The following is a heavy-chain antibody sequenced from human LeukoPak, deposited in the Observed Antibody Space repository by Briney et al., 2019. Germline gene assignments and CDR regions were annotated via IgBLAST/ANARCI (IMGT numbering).Heavy chain of an antibody. CDR2: ISSSIITI. CDR3: ARERGYYSYMDV. Sequence: GGSLRLSCAASGFTFSSYWMSWVRQAPGKGLEWVSYISSSIITIYYADSVKGRFTISRDNAKNSLFLQMNSLRAEDTAVYFCARERGYYSYMDVWGKGTTVTVSS. V-gene: IGHV3-48*01. J-gene: IGHJ6*03. CDR1: GFTFSSYW.